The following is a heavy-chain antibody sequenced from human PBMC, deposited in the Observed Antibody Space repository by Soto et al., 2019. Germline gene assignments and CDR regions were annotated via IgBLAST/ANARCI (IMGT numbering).Heavy chain of an antibody. Sequence: GGSLRLSCAASGFTFSKHGIHWVRQAPGKGLEWVAVISYDGSSQYYADSVKGRFTISRDNSKNTVYLQMTTLRREDAAVYYCAKAHGYSSGWRADSWGQGTLVTVSS. J-gene: IGHJ4*02. D-gene: IGHD6-19*01. CDR1: GFTFSKHG. CDR2: ISYDGSSQ. V-gene: IGHV3-30*18. CDR3: AKAHGYSSGWRADS.